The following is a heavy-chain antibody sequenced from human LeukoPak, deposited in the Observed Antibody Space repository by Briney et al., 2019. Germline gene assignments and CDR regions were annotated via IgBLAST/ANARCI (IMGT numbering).Heavy chain of an antibody. Sequence: GGSLRLSCAASGFTFSSYAMHWVRQAPGKGLEWVEVISYDGSNKYYADSVKGRFTISRDNSKNTLYLQMNSLRAEDTAVYYCARDDCFDYWGQGTLVTVSS. J-gene: IGHJ4*02. CDR1: GFTFSSYA. V-gene: IGHV3-30-3*01. CDR2: ISYDGSNK. CDR3: ARDDCFDY. D-gene: IGHD2-21*01.